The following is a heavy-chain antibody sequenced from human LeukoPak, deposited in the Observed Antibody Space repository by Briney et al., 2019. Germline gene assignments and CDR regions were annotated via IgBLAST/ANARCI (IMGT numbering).Heavy chain of an antibody. Sequence: GRSLRLSCSASGFTFSVYAMHWVRQAPGKGLEWVAVISYDGRNIYYADSVKGRFTISRDNSKSTLYLQMNSLRSEDTAVYYCARRDTAMDYWGQGTLVTVSS. CDR1: GFTFSVYA. CDR2: ISYDGRNI. CDR3: ARRDTAMDY. V-gene: IGHV3-30-3*01. D-gene: IGHD5-18*01. J-gene: IGHJ4*02.